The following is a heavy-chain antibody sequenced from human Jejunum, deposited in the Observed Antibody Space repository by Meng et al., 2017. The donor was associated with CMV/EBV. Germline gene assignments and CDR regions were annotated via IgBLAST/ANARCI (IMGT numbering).Heavy chain of an antibody. Sequence: FTGYYLHWVRQAPGQGLEWMGWMNPHSGNTGYAQKFQGRVTMTRNTSISTAYMELSSLRSEDTAVYYCARIRGSYPGDYYNGMDVWGQGTTVTVSS. CDR2: MNPHSGNT. J-gene: IGHJ6*02. D-gene: IGHD1-26*01. CDR3: ARIRGSYPGDYYNGMDV. CDR1: FTGYY. V-gene: IGHV1-8*02.